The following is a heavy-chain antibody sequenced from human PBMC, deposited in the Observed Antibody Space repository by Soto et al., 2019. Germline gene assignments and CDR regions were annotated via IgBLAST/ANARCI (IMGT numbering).Heavy chain of an antibody. CDR3: VRVANRYFDL. CDR2: IKQDGGEK. Sequence: EVQLVESGGGLVQPGGSLRLSCAVSEFTSSNYWMSWVRQAPGKGPEWVANIKQDGGEKYYVDSVRGRFSISRDNANNSLYLQRNSLRVEDTAVYYCVRVANRYFDLWGRGTLVTVSS. J-gene: IGHJ2*01. CDR1: EFTSSNYW. V-gene: IGHV3-7*01.